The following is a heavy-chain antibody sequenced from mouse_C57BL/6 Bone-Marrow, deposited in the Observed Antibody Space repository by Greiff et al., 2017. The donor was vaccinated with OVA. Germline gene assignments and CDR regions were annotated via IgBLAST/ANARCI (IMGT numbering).Heavy chain of an antibody. CDR3: ARDRTYGNFDYYAMDY. V-gene: IGHV1-12*01. CDR1: GYTFTSYN. J-gene: IGHJ4*01. CDR2: IYPGNGAT. Sequence: QVQLKQSGAELVRPGASVKMSCKASGYTFTSYNMHWVKQTPRQGLEWIGAIYPGNGATSYNQKFKGKATLTVDKSSSTAYMQLSSLTSEDSAVYFCARDRTYGNFDYYAMDYWGQGTSVTVSS. D-gene: IGHD2-1*01.